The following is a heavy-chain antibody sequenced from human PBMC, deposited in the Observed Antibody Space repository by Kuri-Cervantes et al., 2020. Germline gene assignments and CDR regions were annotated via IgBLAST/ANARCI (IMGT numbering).Heavy chain of an antibody. D-gene: IGHD4-23*01. CDR3: ASVVTPLYAFDI. J-gene: IGHJ3*02. V-gene: IGHV4-34*01. Sequence: GSLRLSCAVYGGSFTTYYQWTWIRQPPGKGPEWIGEINESGTIDYNPSLKSRVTISTDMSKNQFSLKLSAVTAADTAVYYCASVVTPLYAFDIWGQGTMVTVSS. CDR2: INESGTI. CDR1: GGSFTTYY.